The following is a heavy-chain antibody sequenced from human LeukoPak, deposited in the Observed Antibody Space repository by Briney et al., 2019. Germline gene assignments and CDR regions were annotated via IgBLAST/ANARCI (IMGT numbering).Heavy chain of an antibody. V-gene: IGHV4-4*07. CDR1: GGSISSYY. D-gene: IGHD1-26*01. CDR2: IYTSGST. J-gene: IGHJ3*02. Sequence: SETLSLTCTVSGGSISSYYWSWIRQPAGKGLEWIGRIYTSGSTNYNPSLKSRVTMSVDTSKNQFSLKLSSVTAADTAVYYCARAASGSYSNSAEFGAFDIWGQGTMVTVSS. CDR3: ARAASGSYSNSAEFGAFDI.